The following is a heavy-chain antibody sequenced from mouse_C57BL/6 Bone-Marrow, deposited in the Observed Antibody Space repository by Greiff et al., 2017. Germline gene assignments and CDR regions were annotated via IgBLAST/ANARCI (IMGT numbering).Heavy chain of an antibody. CDR1: GFSLTSYG. CDR2: RWSDGST. J-gene: IGHJ4*01. CDR3: ARHYDYDGYAMDY. V-gene: IGHV2-6*03. Sequence: VQVVESGPGLVAPSQSLSITCTVSGFSLTSYGVHWVRQPPGKGLEWLVVRWSDGSTTYNSALKSRLSISKDNAKSQVFLKMNSLQTDDTAMYYCARHYDYDGYAMDYWGQGTSVTVSS. D-gene: IGHD2-4*01.